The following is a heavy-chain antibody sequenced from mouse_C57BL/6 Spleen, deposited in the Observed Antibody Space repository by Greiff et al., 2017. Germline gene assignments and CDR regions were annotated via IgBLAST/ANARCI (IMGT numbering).Heavy chain of an antibody. CDR2: IWSGGST. V-gene: IGHV2-2*01. J-gene: IGHJ4*01. CDR3: ARLEGDY. CDR1: GFSLTSYG. Sequence: VQRVESGPGLVQPSQSLSITCTVSGFSLTSYGVHWVRQSPGKGLEWLGVIWSGGSTDYNAAFISRLSISKDNSKSQVFVKMNSLQADDTAIYYCARLEGDYWGQGTSVTVSS.